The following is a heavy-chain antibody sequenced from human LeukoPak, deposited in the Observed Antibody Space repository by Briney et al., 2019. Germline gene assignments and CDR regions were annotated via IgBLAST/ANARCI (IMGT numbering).Heavy chain of an antibody. J-gene: IGHJ4*02. Sequence: PGESLKISCSASGFTFSSYWMTWVRQAPGKGLEWVAHINPDESQKNYVDSVKGRFTISRDNAKNSVYLQMDRLTDEDTAVYFCARDKVNGGGTGSLFDYWGQGALVTVSS. D-gene: IGHD2-8*01. CDR1: GFTFSSYW. CDR2: INPDESQK. CDR3: ARDKVNGGGTGSLFDY. V-gene: IGHV3-7*01.